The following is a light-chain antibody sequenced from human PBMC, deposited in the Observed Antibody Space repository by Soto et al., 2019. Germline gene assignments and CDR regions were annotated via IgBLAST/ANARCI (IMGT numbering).Light chain of an antibody. Sequence: EILMTQSPATLSVSPGEGATLSCRASQSVRSNLAWYKQKPGQAPRLLIYGASTRATGIPARLSGSGSGTEFTLTISSMKSEDFAVYYCQQHNNWITFGQGTRLEIK. CDR2: GAS. J-gene: IGKJ5*01. V-gene: IGKV3-15*01. CDR1: QSVRSN. CDR3: QQHNNWIT.